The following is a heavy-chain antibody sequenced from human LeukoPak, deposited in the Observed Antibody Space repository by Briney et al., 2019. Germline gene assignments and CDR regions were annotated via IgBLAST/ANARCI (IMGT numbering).Heavy chain of an antibody. CDR3: ATIATAGTT. Sequence: ASETLSLTCTVSGGSISNYFWSWIRQPPGKGLEWIGYIYYSGSTNYNPSLKSRVTMSLDTSENQFSLKLSSVTAADTAVYYCATIATAGTTWGQGTLVTVSS. D-gene: IGHD6-13*01. J-gene: IGHJ5*02. CDR1: GGSISNYF. CDR2: IYYSGST. V-gene: IGHV4-59*01.